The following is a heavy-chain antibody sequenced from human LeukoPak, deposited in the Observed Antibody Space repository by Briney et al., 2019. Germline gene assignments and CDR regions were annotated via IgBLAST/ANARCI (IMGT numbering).Heavy chain of an antibody. Sequence: EASVKVSCKASGYTFTGYYMHWVRQAPGQGLEWMGWINPNSGGTNYAQKFQGRVTITADKSTSTAYMELSSLRSEDTAVYYCARKAYSSGWYPPGYYYYGMDVWGQGTTVTVSS. CDR2: INPNSGGT. CDR1: GYTFTGYY. V-gene: IGHV1-2*02. D-gene: IGHD6-19*01. J-gene: IGHJ6*02. CDR3: ARKAYSSGWYPPGYYYYGMDV.